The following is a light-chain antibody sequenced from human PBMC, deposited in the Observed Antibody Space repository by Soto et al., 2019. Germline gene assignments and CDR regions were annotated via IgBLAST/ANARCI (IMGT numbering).Light chain of an antibody. J-gene: IGKJ1*01. CDR2: DAS. V-gene: IGKV1-39*01. CDR1: QTINSY. CDR3: QQSFGTPRT. Sequence: DIQMTQSPSSLSASVRDRVSITCRASQTINSYLNWYQQKPGKAPRLLIFDASSLQTGVPSRFSGSGSGTDFTLTITSLQPEDFATYFCQQSFGTPRTFGQGTKVEIK.